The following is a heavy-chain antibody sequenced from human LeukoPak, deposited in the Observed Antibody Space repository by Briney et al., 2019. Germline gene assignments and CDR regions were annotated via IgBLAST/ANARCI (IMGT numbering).Heavy chain of an antibody. V-gene: IGHV3-49*04. Sequence: GGSLRLSCTASGSTFGDYAMSWVRQAPGKGLEWVGFITSKAYGATTDYAASVKGRFTISRDDSNSIAYLQMNSLKSEDTAVYYCSRHIVGARTFFDYWGQGALVTVSS. CDR3: SRHIVGARTFFDY. D-gene: IGHD1-26*01. J-gene: IGHJ4*02. CDR1: GSTFGDYA. CDR2: ITSKAYGATT.